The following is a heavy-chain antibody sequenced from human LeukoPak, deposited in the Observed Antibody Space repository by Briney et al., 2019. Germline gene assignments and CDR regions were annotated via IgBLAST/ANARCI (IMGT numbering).Heavy chain of an antibody. CDR1: GYTFTDYH. Sequence: ASVKVSCQASGYTFTDYHLHWVRQAPGQGLEWMGWINPNNGDTNYAQKFQGRVTMTRDTSISTAYMELSSLRSEDTAVYYCASLAAAATNDAFDIWGQGTMVTVSS. CDR3: ASLAAAATNDAFDI. D-gene: IGHD6-13*01. J-gene: IGHJ3*02. V-gene: IGHV1-2*02. CDR2: INPNNGDT.